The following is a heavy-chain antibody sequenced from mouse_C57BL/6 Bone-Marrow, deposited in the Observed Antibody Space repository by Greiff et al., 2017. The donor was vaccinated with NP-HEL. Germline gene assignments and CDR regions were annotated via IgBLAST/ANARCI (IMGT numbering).Heavy chain of an antibody. CDR2: IDPSDSYT. J-gene: IGHJ1*03. D-gene: IGHD1-1*01. V-gene: IGHV1-50*01. CDR1: GYTFTSYW. CDR3: AKKTNYYGSSYVSYWYFDV. Sequence: VQLQQPGAELVKPGASVKLSCKASGYTFTSYWMQWVKQRPGQGLEWIGEIDPSDSYTNYNQKFKGKATLTVDTSSSTAYMQLSSLTSEDSAVYYCAKKTNYYGSSYVSYWYFDVWGTGTTVTVSS.